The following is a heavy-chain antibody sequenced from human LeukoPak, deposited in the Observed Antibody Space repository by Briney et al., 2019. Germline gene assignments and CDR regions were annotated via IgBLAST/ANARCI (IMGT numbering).Heavy chain of an antibody. CDR3: AKTGWRGGGTFNEFDP. J-gene: IGHJ5*02. Sequence: SETLSLTCTLSGGSISIGDFKWSLIRQSPGKGLEWIGYIYSNGTTYSNPSLKSRLTISIYTSRNQFSLKLSSVTAADTAVYYCAKTGWRGGGTFNEFDPWGQGTLVTVSS. D-gene: IGHD1-14*01. CDR2: IYSNGTT. V-gene: IGHV4-30-4*01. CDR1: GGSISIGDFK.